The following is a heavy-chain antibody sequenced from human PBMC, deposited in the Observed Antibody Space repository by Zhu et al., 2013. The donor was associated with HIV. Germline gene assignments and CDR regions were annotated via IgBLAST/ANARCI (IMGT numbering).Heavy chain of an antibody. CDR2: INPYNGVR. J-gene: IGHJ4*02. CDR3: TRDRQRVTFDY. CDR1: GFIFTSVG. D-gene: IGHD2-21*02. V-gene: IGHV1-18*04. Sequence: QLIQSGPEVKKPGDSVNLSCQTSGFIFTSVGYSWVRQAPGRGFEWMGWINPYNGVRVPAQRLQDRLTLAADTSTNTVYMELKNLRPDDTAIYYCTRDRQRVTFDYWGQGTLVTVAS.